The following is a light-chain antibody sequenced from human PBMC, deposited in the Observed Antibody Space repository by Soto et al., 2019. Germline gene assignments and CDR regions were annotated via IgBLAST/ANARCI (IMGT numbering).Light chain of an antibody. CDR3: QQSHTPPIT. J-gene: IGKJ4*01. CDR1: QSISRY. CDR2: AAS. V-gene: IGKV1-39*01. Sequence: DIQMTQSPSPLSASVGDRVTVTCRASQSISRYLNWYQQKPGNAPKLLIYAASNLQGGVPSRFSGSGSGTDFILTISSLHPEDFATYFCQQSHTPPITFGGGTKVEIK.